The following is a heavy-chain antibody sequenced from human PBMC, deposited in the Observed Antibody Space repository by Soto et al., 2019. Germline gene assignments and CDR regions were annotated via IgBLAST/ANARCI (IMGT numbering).Heavy chain of an antibody. CDR2: IIPISGTT. J-gene: IGHJ4*02. Sequence: QVQLVQSGAEVKKPGSSVKVSCKASGGTISSHTINWVRQAPGQGLECMGGIIPISGTTKYAQKFQGRVTITADTSTSTVYMELSSLTSEDTAVYYCARGLLYATSYFDYWGQGTLVTVSS. CDR3: ARGLLYATSYFDY. CDR1: GGTISSHT. D-gene: IGHD2-8*01. V-gene: IGHV1-69*06.